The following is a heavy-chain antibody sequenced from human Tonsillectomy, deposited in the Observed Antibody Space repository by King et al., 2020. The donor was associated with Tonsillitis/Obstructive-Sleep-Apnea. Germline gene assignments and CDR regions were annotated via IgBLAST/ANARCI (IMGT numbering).Heavy chain of an antibody. V-gene: IGHV3-9*01. D-gene: IGHD3-3*01. CDR2: ISWNSGSI. J-gene: IGHJ6*03. CDR3: AKSAYYDFLNAYYSDRDYMDV. Sequence: VQLVESGGGLVQPGRSLRLSCAASGFTFDDYAMYWVRQAPGEGLEWVSGISWNSGSIGYADSVKGRFTISRDNAKNSLYLQMNSLRTEDTALYYCAKSAYYDFLNAYYSDRDYMDVLGKGTTVTVSS. CDR1: GFTFDDYA.